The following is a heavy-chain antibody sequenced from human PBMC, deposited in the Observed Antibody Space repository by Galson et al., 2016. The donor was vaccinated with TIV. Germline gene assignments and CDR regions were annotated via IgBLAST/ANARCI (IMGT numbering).Heavy chain of an antibody. CDR2: IIPIAGIS. J-gene: IGHJ4*02. Sequence: SVKVSCKASGGTLSNDPITWVRQAPGQGLEWMGGIIPIAGISDNSQKFQGRVSITADVSTNTVYMELSSLRSEDTAVYYCASLTPCGGDCYYFDRWGQGTLVTVSS. CDR1: GGTLSNDP. V-gene: IGHV1-69*10. D-gene: IGHD2-21*02. CDR3: ASLTPCGGDCYYFDR.